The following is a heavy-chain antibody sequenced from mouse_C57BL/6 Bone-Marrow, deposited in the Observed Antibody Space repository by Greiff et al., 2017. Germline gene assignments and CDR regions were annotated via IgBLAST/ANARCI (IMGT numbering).Heavy chain of an antibody. CDR2: INPNNGGT. CDR1: GYTFTDYY. Sequence: EVQLQQSGPELVKPGASVKISCKASGYTFTDYYMNWVKQSHGKSLEWIGDINPNNGGTSYNQKFKGKATLTVDKSSSTAYMELRSLTSEDSAVYYGAKRGYPAMDYWGQGTSVTVSS. D-gene: IGHD3-1*01. J-gene: IGHJ4*01. V-gene: IGHV1-26*01. CDR3: AKRGYPAMDY.